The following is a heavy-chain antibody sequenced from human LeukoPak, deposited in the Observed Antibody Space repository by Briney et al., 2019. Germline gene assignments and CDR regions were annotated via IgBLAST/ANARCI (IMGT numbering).Heavy chain of an antibody. CDR1: GFTFSSYA. D-gene: IGHD2-2*01. J-gene: IGHJ4*02. V-gene: IGHV3-23*01. CDR3: ASRGFVVVARVDY. CDR2: ISGSGGST. Sequence: GGSLRLSCAASGFTFSSYAMSWVRQAPGKRLEWVSAISGSGGSTYYADSVKGRFTISRDNSKNTLYLQMNSLRAEDTAVYYCASRGFVVVARVDYWGQGTLVTVSS.